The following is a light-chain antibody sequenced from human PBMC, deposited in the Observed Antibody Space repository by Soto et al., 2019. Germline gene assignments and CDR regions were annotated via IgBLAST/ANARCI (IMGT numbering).Light chain of an antibody. J-gene: IGLJ2*01. CDR3: ASYESSGTLL. CDR2: QVK. Sequence: ALTQPASVSGSPGQSITISCTGTSTDIGFYNLVSWYQEHPGKVPKLIIHQVKKRPSGVSNRFSGSQSGNTASLKISALQTEDEAHYYCASYESSGTLLVGGGTNVTVL. CDR1: STDIGFYNL. V-gene: IGLV2-23*02.